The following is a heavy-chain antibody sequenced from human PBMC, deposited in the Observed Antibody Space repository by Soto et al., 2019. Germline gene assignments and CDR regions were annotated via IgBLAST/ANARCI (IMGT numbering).Heavy chain of an antibody. CDR3: GRVMIGTSRHTDSDY. CDR1: GASISSRDYY. V-gene: IGHV4-39*01. Sequence: QLHLQESGPGLVKPSETLSLTCTVSGASISSRDYYWGWIRQTPGKGLGWIGNIDYNGVTYYNPSLKSRVTVSKDTSKNQFSLKVASVTAADTAIYYCGRVMIGTSRHTDSDYWGQGTQVTVSS. CDR2: IDYNGVT. J-gene: IGHJ4*02. D-gene: IGHD2-8*01.